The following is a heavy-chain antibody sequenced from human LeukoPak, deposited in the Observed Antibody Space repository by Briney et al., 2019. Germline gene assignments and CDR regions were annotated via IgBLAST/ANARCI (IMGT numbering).Heavy chain of an antibody. D-gene: IGHD2-2*01. J-gene: IGHJ3*02. CDR3: ARDPLVYCSSTSCYPIGDDAFDI. Sequence: ASVKVSCKASGYTFTSYGISWVRQAPGQGLEWMGWISAYNGNTNYAQKLQGRLTMTTHTYTSKAYMELRSLRSDDTAVYYCARDPLVYCSSTSCYPIGDDAFDIWGQGTMVTVSS. CDR2: ISAYNGNT. V-gene: IGHV1-18*01. CDR1: GYTFTSYG.